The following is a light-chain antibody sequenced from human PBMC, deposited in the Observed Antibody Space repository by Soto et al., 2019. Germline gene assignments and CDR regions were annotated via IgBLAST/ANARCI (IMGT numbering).Light chain of an antibody. Sequence: DIHMPQSPSSLSASVGDRVTITCRASQSISSYLNWYQQKPGKAPKLLIYAASSLQSGVPSRFSGSGSGTDFTLTISSLQPEDFATYYCQQSYSTRWTFGQGTKVDIK. CDR2: AAS. CDR1: QSISSY. J-gene: IGKJ1*01. V-gene: IGKV1-39*01. CDR3: QQSYSTRWT.